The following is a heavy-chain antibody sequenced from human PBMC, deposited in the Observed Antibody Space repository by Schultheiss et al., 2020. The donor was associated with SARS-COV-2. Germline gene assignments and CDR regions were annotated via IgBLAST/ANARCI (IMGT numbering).Heavy chain of an antibody. CDR3: ARDQIGGYGLVGTAFGY. Sequence: GGSLRLSCAASGFTFDDYGMSWVRQAPGKGLEWVSSISSSSSYIYYADSVKGRFTISRDNAKNSLYLQMNSLRAEDTAVYYCARDQIGGYGLVGTAFGYWGQGTLVTVSS. V-gene: IGHV3-21*01. CDR1: GFTFDDYG. D-gene: IGHD1-26*01. J-gene: IGHJ4*02. CDR2: ISSSSSYI.